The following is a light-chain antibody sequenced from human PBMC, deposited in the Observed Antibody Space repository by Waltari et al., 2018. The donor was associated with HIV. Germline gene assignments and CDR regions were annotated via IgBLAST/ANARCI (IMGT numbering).Light chain of an antibody. V-gene: IGKV4-1*01. Sequence: DIVVTQSPDSVAVSLGERATIKCKSSQNVFYRGDNKNYLSWYQKKPGQPPKLLISWASTRESGVPDRFTGGGSGTDFTLNINNLQAEDVAVYYCQQYYNEPLTFGGGTRIEIK. CDR2: WAS. CDR3: QQYYNEPLT. J-gene: IGKJ4*01. CDR1: QNVFYRGDNKNY.